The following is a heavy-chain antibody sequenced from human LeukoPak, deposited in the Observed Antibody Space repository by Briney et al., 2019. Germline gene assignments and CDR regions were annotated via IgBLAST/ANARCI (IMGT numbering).Heavy chain of an antibody. J-gene: IGHJ4*02. CDR2: IYYSGST. CDR3: ARNRVVGAPNFDY. Sequence: SETLSLTCTVSGGSISSSSYYWGWIRQPPGKGLEWVGSIYYSGSTYYNPSLKSRVTISLDTSKNQFSLRLTSVTAADTAVYYCARNRVVGAPNFDYWGQGTLVTVFS. CDR1: GGSISSSSYY. D-gene: IGHD1-26*01. V-gene: IGHV4-39*07.